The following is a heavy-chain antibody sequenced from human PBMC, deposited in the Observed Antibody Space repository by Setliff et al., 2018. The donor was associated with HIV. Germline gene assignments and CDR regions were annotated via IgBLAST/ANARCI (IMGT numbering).Heavy chain of an antibody. D-gene: IGHD7-27*01. CDR2: DNPDNVVL. J-gene: IGHJ3*02. V-gene: IGHV1-2*02. CDR1: GYNFTGYH. Sequence: GASVKVSCKASGYNFTGYHIHWVRQAPGQGLEWMGWDNPDNVVLKSAQKFQGRVTTTRDTSINTAYMELSSLKSDDTAVYYCASPSFWGSGARNIDAFDMWGQGTLVTVSS. CDR3: ASPSFWGSGARNIDAFDM.